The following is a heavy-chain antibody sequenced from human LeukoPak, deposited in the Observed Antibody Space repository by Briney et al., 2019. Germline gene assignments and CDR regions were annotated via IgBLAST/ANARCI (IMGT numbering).Heavy chain of an antibody. CDR1: GYTFTSYD. Sequence: ASVKVSCKASGYTFTSYDINWVRQATGQGLEWMGWMNPNSGNTGYAQKFQGRVTMTRDTSISTAFMELDSLRSDDTAVYYCARGSTHGGYSSSFDYWGQGTLVTVSS. D-gene: IGHD6-6*01. CDR2: MNPNSGNT. J-gene: IGHJ4*02. CDR3: ARGSTHGGYSSSFDY. V-gene: IGHV1-8*01.